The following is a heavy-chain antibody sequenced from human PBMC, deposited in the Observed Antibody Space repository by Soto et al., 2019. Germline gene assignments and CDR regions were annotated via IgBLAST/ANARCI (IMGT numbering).Heavy chain of an antibody. CDR2: ISGKSGYI. Sequence: GGSLRLSCAASGFTFSTYAMSWVRQAPGKGLEWVSSISGKSGYIHYAESVKGRFTISRDNAKNSLYLQMNSLRAEDTALYYCARPRFRGMDVWGQGTTVTVSS. V-gene: IGHV3-21*01. CDR3: ARPRFRGMDV. D-gene: IGHD3-10*01. CDR1: GFTFSTYA. J-gene: IGHJ6*02.